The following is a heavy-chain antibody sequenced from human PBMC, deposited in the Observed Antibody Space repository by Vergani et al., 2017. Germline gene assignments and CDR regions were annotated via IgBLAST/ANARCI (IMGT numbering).Heavy chain of an antibody. CDR1: GGSISSYY. Sequence: QVQLQESGPGLVKPSETLSLTCTVSGGSISSYYWSWIRQPAGKGLEWIGRIYTSGSTNYNPSLKSRVTMSVDTSKNQFSLKLSSVTAADKAVYYCARGAYYDSSGYPFDAFDIWGQGTMVTVSS. CDR3: ARGAYYDSSGYPFDAFDI. V-gene: IGHV4-4*07. J-gene: IGHJ3*02. D-gene: IGHD3-22*01. CDR2: IYTSGST.